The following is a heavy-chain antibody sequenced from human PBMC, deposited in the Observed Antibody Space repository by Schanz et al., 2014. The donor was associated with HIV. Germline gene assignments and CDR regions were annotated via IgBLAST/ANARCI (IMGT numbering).Heavy chain of an antibody. CDR3: ARDCHGGVYYDDYVCY. CDR2: ISYDGSNK. CDR1: RFTFSNYG. V-gene: IGHV3-30*03. D-gene: IGHD4-17*01. Sequence: QVQLVESGGGVVQPGRSLRLSCAASRFTFSNYGMHWVRQAPGKGLEWVAVISYDGSNKYYADSVKGRFTISRDNSKNTLYLQMNSLRAVDTAVYYCARDCHGGVYYDDYVCYWGQGTLVTVSS. J-gene: IGHJ4*02.